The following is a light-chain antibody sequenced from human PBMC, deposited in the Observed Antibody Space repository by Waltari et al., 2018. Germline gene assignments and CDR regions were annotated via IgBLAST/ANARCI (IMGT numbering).Light chain of an antibody. CDR2: GSS. CDR1: QDVRTW. V-gene: IGKV1-12*01. CDR3: QQTDSFPLT. J-gene: IGKJ4*01. Sequence: DIQMTQSPSSVSASVGDRVSISCRASQDVRTWLAWYQQKPGKPPNLLIYGSSTLQSGVPSRFSGSGSGTDFTLTINGLQPEDFASYLCQQTDSFPLTFGGGTKVEIK.